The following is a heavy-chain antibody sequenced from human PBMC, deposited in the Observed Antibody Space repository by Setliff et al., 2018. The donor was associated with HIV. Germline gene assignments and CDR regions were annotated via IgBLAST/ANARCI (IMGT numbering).Heavy chain of an antibody. CDR2: IASHGNWH. V-gene: IGHV3-30*04. CDR3: ARENNFDY. Sequence: LRLSCAASGFAFDGYSMHWVRQAPGNGLEWVAVIASHGNWHDYAASVKGRFTISRDTSRNTLYLQMNSLRVEDSALYYCARENNFDYWGQGTLVTVSS. J-gene: IGHJ4*02. CDR1: GFAFDGYS.